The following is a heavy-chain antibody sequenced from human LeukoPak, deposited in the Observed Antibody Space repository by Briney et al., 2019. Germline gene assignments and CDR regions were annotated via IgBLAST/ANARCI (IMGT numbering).Heavy chain of an antibody. CDR3: ARDRDYWGYGAMDV. Sequence: GGSLRLSCEASGFNFNNFAFHWVRQTPGRGLECVAVIAYDGSNEYYADSVKGRFAFSRDNSKNTVYLQMNNVRPEDTAVYFCARDRDYWGYGAMDVWGRGTTVLVSS. J-gene: IGHJ6*02. CDR2: IAYDGSNE. CDR1: GFNFNNFA. D-gene: IGHD5-12*01. V-gene: IGHV3-30*03.